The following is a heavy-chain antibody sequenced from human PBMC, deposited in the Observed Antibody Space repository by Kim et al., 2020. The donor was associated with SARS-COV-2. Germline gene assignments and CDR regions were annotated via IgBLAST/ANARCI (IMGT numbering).Heavy chain of an antibody. Sequence: GGSLRLSCAASGFTFSGSAMHWVRQASGKGLEWVGRIRSKANSYATAYAASVKGTFTISRDDSKNTAYLQMNSLKTEDTAVYYCTRHGEWGGYASRFDPWGQGTLVTVSS. CDR3: TRHGEWGGYASRFDP. CDR1: GFTFSGSA. J-gene: IGHJ5*02. V-gene: IGHV3-73*01. CDR2: IRSKANSYAT. D-gene: IGHD5-12*01.